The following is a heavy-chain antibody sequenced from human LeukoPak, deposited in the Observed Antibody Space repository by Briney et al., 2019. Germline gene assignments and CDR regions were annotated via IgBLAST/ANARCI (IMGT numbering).Heavy chain of an antibody. CDR3: ARESPYDSSGYYVFDY. J-gene: IGHJ4*02. CDR1: GGTFSSYG. V-gene: IGHV1-69*13. Sequence: SVKVSCKASGGTFSSYGISWVRQAAGQGLEWMGGIIPIFGTANYAQKFQGRVTITADESTSTAYMELSSLRSEDTAVYYCARESPYDSSGYYVFDYWGQGTLVTVSS. D-gene: IGHD3-22*01. CDR2: IIPIFGTA.